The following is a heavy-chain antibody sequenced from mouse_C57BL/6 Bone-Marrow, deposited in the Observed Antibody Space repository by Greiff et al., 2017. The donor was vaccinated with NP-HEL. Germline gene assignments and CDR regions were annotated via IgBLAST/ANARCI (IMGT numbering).Heavy chain of an antibody. CDR2: INPSSGYT. V-gene: IGHV1-4*01. Sequence: VQLQQSGAELARPGASVKMSCKASGYTFTSYTMHWVKQRPGQGLEWIGYINPSSGYTKYNQKFKDKATLTADKASSTAYMQLSSLTSEDSAVYYGAGPYAMDFWGQGTSVTVSS. CDR1: GYTFTSYT. J-gene: IGHJ4*01. CDR3: AGPYAMDF.